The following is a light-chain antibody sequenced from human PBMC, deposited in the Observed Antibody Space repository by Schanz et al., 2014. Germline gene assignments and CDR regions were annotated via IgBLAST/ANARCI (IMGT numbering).Light chain of an antibody. Sequence: QSVLTQPPSVSAAPGQKVTISCSGTTSSIGNNHVSWYQQLPGTAPTLLIYSNYQWSSGVPDRFSGSKSGTSASLAISGFQSEDEGDYYCATWDDSLNGWVFGGGTKVTVL. J-gene: IGLJ3*02. CDR1: TSSIGNNH. CDR3: ATWDDSLNGWV. CDR2: SNY. V-gene: IGLV1-47*02.